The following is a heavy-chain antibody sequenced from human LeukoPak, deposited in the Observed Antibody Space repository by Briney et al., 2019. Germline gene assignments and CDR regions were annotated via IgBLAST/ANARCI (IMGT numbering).Heavy chain of an antibody. CDR2: IYHSGRT. CDR1: GGSISSGGYY. V-gene: IGHV4-30-2*01. J-gene: IGHJ6*02. CDR3: AREGGTGNMDV. Sequence: SQSLSLTCAVYGGSISSGGYYWSWLRQQPGKGLEWIGYIYHSGRTYYNPSLNRRVTISVDRSKNQVSLKRSAVTAADRAVYYGAREGGTGNMDVGGQGTTVTVS. D-gene: IGHD3/OR15-3a*01.